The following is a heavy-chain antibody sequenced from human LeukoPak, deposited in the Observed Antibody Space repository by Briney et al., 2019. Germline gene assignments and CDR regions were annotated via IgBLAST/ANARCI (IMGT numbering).Heavy chain of an antibody. D-gene: IGHD3-22*01. CDR3: ARVLASSGYPFDY. CDR2: INPNSGGT. J-gene: IGHJ4*02. CDR1: GYTFTGYY. V-gene: IGHV1-2*02. Sequence: ASVKVSCKASGYTFTGYYMHWVRQAPGQGLEWMGWINPNSGGTNYAQKFQGRVTMTRDTSISTAYMELSRLRFDDTAVYYCARVLASSGYPFDYWGQGTLVTVSS.